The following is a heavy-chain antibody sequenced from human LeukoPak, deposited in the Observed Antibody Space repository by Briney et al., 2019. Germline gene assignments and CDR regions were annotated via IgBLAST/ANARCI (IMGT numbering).Heavy chain of an antibody. D-gene: IGHD6-19*01. CDR2: ISGSGGST. V-gene: IGHV3-23*01. J-gene: IGHJ4*02. CDR1: GFTFSSYA. Sequence: PGGSLRLSCAASGFTFSSYAMSWVRQAPGKGLEWVSAISGSGGSTYYADSVKGRFAISRDNSKNTLYLQMNSLRAEDTAVYYCAKADSSVLVPQTSYWGQGTLVTVSS. CDR3: AKADSSVLVPQTSY.